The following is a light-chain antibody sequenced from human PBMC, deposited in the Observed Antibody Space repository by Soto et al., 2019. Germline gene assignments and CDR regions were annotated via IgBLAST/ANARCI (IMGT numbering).Light chain of an antibody. CDR1: SSDVGGFNF. V-gene: IGLV2-14*01. CDR2: EIS. CDR3: SSYTSSSTYV. Sequence: QSVLTQPASVSGSPGQSITISCTGTSSDVGGFNFVSWYLQHPGKVPRLIIYEISSRPSGVSDRFSGSRSGNTASLTISGLQAEDEADYYCSSYTSSSTYVFGSGTKLTVL. J-gene: IGLJ1*01.